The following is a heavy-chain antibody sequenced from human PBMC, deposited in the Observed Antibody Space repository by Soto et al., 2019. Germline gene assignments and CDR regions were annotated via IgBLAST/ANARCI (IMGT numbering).Heavy chain of an antibody. Sequence: QVQLVESGGGVVQPGRSLRLSCAASGFTFSSYGMHWVRQAPGKGLEWVAVISYDGSNKYYADSVKGRFTISRDKSKNTLYLQMNSLRAEDTAVYYCAKDRSSSWPYYFDYWGQGTLVTVSS. CDR3: AKDRSSSWPYYFDY. CDR1: GFTFSSYG. D-gene: IGHD6-13*01. CDR2: ISYDGSNK. V-gene: IGHV3-30*18. J-gene: IGHJ4*02.